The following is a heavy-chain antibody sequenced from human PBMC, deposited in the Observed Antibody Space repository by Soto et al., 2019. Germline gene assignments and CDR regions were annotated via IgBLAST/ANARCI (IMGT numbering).Heavy chain of an antibody. D-gene: IGHD6-13*01. CDR2: ISGSDGST. V-gene: IGHV3-23*01. J-gene: IGHJ4*02. CDR1: GFTFSSYA. Sequence: EVQLLESGGGLVQPGGSLRLSCAASGFTFSSYAMHWVRQAPGKGLEWVSVISGSDGSTYYADSVKGRFTISRDNSKNTLNLQMNSLRAEYTAVYYCARRSSSWYFDYWGQGTLVTVSS. CDR3: ARRSSSWYFDY.